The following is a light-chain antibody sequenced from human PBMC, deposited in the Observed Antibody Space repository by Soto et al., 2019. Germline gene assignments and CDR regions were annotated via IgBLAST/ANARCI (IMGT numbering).Light chain of an antibody. CDR1: SSNIGSNT. J-gene: IGLJ1*01. CDR2: SND. V-gene: IGLV1-44*01. Sequence: QSVLTQPPSASGTPGQRVTISCSGSSSNIGSNTVNWYQQLPGTAPKLLIYSNDQRPSGVPDRFSGSKSGTSASLAISGLQSEDEADYFGAAWDGSRNGYVFGTGTKVTVL. CDR3: AAWDGSRNGYV.